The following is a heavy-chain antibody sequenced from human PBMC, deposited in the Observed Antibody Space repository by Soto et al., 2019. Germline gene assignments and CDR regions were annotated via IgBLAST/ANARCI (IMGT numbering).Heavy chain of an antibody. V-gene: IGHV4-59*03. Sequence: PSETMSLTCIVSAGSICGYFGSWIRQPPGKGLEWIAFVYDSGSTNYNPSLKSRVTVSVDTSNNQFSLKLISVTAADPAVYYCARGWSSSWPYWGQGTLVTVSS. D-gene: IGHD6-13*01. CDR1: AGSICGYF. J-gene: IGHJ4*02. CDR3: ARGWSSSWPY. CDR2: VYDSGST.